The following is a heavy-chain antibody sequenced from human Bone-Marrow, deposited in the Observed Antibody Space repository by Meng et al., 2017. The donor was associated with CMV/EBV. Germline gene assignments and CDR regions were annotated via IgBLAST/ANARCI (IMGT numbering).Heavy chain of an antibody. Sequence: SVKVSCKASGGTFSSYTISWVRQAPGQGLEWMGRIIPILGIANYAQKFQGRVTITADKSTSTAYMELSRLRSDDTAVFYCGRAYDSSYRPPKNWGQGTLVTVSS. V-gene: IGHV1-69*02. D-gene: IGHD3-22*01. CDR3: GRAYDSSYRPPKN. CDR2: IIPILGIA. CDR1: GGTFSSYT. J-gene: IGHJ4*02.